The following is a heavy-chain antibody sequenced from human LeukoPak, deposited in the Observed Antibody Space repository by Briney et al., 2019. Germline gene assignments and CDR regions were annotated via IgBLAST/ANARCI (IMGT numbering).Heavy chain of an antibody. CDR1: GGSFSGYY. V-gene: IGHV4-34*01. J-gene: IGHJ4*02. CDR2: INHSGST. D-gene: IGHD6-13*01. CDR3: ARGRRSSWYTY. Sequence: PSETLSLTCAVYGGSFSGYYWSWIRQPPGKGLEWIGEINHSGSTNYNPSLKSRVTISVDTSKNQFSLKLSSVTAADTAVYYCARGRRSSWYTYWGQGTLSPSPQ.